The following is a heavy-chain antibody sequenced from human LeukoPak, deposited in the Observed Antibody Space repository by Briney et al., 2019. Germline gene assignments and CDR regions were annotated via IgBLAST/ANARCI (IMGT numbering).Heavy chain of an antibody. CDR3: ATVSFCSGGICYIDAFHI. CDR2: ISPKTGAT. Sequence: GTSVKVSCKASGYTFTGYYIHWLRQAPGQGLEWLGWISPKTGATSYAQSFQGRVSMTRDTSIYTAYMDLSWLRSDDTAIYYCATVSFCSGGICYIDAFHIWGQGTMVTVSS. J-gene: IGHJ3*02. D-gene: IGHD2-15*01. CDR1: GYTFTGYY. V-gene: IGHV1-2*02.